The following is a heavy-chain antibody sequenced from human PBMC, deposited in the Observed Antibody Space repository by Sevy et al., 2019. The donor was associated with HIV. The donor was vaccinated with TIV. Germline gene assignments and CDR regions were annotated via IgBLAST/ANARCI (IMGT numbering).Heavy chain of an antibody. CDR2: ISYDGSNK. CDR1: GFTFSCYG. Sequence: GGSLRLSCAASGFTFSCYGMHWVRQAPGKGLEWVAVISYDGSNKYYADSVKGRFTISRDNSKNTLYLQMNSLRAEDTAVYYCAKDRQQLYGMDVWGQGTTVTVSS. CDR3: AKDRQQLYGMDV. J-gene: IGHJ6*02. V-gene: IGHV3-30*18. D-gene: IGHD6-13*01.